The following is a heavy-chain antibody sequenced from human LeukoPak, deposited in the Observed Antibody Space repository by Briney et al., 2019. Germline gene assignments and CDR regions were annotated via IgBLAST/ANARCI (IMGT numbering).Heavy chain of an antibody. Sequence: PSETLSLTCTVSGGSISSSSYYWGWIRQPPGKGLEWIGSIYYSGSTYYNPSLKSRVTVSVDTSKNQFSLKLSSVTAADTAVYYCARGDGWFDPWGQGTLVTVSS. J-gene: IGHJ5*02. CDR1: GGSISSSSYY. CDR2: IYYSGST. CDR3: ARGDGWFDP. V-gene: IGHV4-39*07.